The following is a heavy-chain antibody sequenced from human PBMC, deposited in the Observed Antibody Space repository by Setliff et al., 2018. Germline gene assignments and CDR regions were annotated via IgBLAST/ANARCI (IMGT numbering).Heavy chain of an antibody. CDR2: IGPYNSNT. J-gene: IGHJ4*02. V-gene: IGHV1-18*01. Sequence: ASVKVSCKASGYTFATYGISWVRQAPGQGLEWMGWIGPYNSNTNYAQNFQGRVTMTTDTSTSTAYMELRSLRSDDTAMYYCARDLSTTVMTRSWYYFDYWGQGTLVTVAS. CDR1: GYTFATYG. CDR3: ARDLSTTVMTRSWYYFDY. D-gene: IGHD4-17*01.